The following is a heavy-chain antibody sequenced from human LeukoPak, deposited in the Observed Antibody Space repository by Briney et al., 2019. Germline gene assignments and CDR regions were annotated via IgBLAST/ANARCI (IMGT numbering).Heavy chain of an antibody. CDR1: GYSFNTYW. J-gene: IGHJ4*02. CDR3: ARGRNYYYDSSGGFDY. D-gene: IGHD3-22*01. V-gene: IGHV5-51*01. Sequence: GESLKISCKGSGYSFNTYWIGWVRQMPGKGLEWMGIIYPGDSDTKYSPSFQGQVTISADKSISTAYLQWSSLKASDTAMYYCARGRNYYYDSSGGFDYWGQGTLVTVSS. CDR2: IYPGDSDT.